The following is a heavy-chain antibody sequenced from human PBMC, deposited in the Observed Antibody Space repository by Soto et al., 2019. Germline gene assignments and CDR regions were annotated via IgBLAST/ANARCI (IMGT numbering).Heavy chain of an antibody. CDR2: IYPGDSDT. CDR3: ARGGYCSSTSCPGFDY. V-gene: IGHV5-51*01. Sequence: GESLKISCKGSGYSFTSYWIGWVRQMPGKGLEWMGIIYPGDSDTRYSPSFQGQVTISADKSISTAYLQWSSLKASDTAMYYCARGGYCSSTSCPGFDYWDQGTLVTVSS. CDR1: GYSFTSYW. J-gene: IGHJ4*02. D-gene: IGHD2-2*03.